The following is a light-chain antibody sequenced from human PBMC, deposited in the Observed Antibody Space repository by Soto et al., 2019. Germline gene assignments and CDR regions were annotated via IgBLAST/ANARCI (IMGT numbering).Light chain of an antibody. CDR2: SAS. J-gene: IGKJ5*01. CDR3: QLYGISHH. CDR1: QSVSKY. V-gene: IGKV3-11*01. Sequence: EIVFTQSPSTLSLSPAESAALSCRASQSVSKYLAWYQQKPGQAPRLLIYSASNRATGIPVRFTGSGSGTDFTLTISSLEPEDFAVYYCQLYGISHHFGQGTRLEIK.